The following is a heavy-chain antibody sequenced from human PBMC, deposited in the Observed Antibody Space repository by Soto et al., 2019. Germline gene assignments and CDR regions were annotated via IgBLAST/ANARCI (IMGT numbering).Heavy chain of an antibody. CDR2: IYYSGST. J-gene: IGHJ6*02. Sequence: PSETLSLTCTVSGGSVSSGSYFWSWIRQPPGKGLEWIGYIYYSGSTNYNPSLKSRVTISVDTSKNQFSLKLSSVTAADTAVYYCARGRTYYGSGSYLESHYYYYGMDVWGQGTTVTVSS. V-gene: IGHV4-61*01. CDR1: GGSVSSGSYF. D-gene: IGHD3-10*01. CDR3: ARGRTYYGSGSYLESHYYYYGMDV.